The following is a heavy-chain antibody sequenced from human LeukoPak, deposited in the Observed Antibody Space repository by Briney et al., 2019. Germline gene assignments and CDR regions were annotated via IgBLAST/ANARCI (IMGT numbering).Heavy chain of an antibody. J-gene: IGHJ4*02. Sequence: ASVKVSCKASGYTFTSYDINWVRQATGQGLEWMGWMNANSGNTGYAQKFQGRVTMTRSTSISTAYMELSSLRSDDTAVYYCARGASRSFDYWGQGTLVTVSS. CDR2: MNANSGNT. CDR1: GYTFTSYD. V-gene: IGHV1-8*01. CDR3: ARGASRSFDY.